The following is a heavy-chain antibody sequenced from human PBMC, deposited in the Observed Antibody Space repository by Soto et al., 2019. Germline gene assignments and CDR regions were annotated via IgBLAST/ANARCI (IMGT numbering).Heavy chain of an antibody. Sequence: KQSPTLSLTCAISGDSVSSNSAAWNWIRQSPSRGLEWLGRTYYRSKWYNDYAVSVKSRITINPDTSKNQFSLQLNSVTPEDTAVYYCARDVYSSSSTVSLLWFGEHGGIDYWGQGTLVTVSS. J-gene: IGHJ4*02. V-gene: IGHV6-1*01. CDR3: ARDVYSSSSTVSLLWFGEHGGIDY. CDR1: GDSVSSNSAA. CDR2: TYYRSKWYN. D-gene: IGHD3-10*01.